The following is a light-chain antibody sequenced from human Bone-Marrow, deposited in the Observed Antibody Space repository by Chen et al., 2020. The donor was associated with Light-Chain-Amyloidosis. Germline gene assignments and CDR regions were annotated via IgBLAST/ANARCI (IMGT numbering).Light chain of an antibody. CDR3: SSYTITNTIV. V-gene: IGLV2-14*01. J-gene: IGLJ1*01. CDR2: VVT. Sequence: QSALTQPASVSGSPGQSITISCTGTSSDVGGDNHVSWYQQHPDKSPKLMIYVVTNRPSWVPDRFSGSKSDNTASLTISGLQTEDEADYFCSSYTITNTIVFGSGTRVTVL. CDR1: SSDVGGDNH.